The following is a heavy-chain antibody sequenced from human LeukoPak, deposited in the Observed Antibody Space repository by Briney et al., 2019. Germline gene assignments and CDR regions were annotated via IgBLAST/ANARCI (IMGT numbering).Heavy chain of an antibody. CDR2: IYYSGST. J-gene: IGHJ4*02. Sequence: SETLSLTCTVSGGSISSSSYYWGWIRQPPGKGLEWIGSIYYSGSTYYNQSLKSRATISVDTSKNQYSLKLSSVTTADTAVYYCASDYYDSSGYHRAFDYWGQGTLVTVSS. D-gene: IGHD3-22*01. CDR1: GGSISSSSYY. V-gene: IGHV4-39*07. CDR3: ASDYYDSSGYHRAFDY.